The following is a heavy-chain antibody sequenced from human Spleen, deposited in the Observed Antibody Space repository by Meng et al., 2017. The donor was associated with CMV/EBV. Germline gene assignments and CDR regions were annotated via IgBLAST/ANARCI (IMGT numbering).Heavy chain of an antibody. D-gene: IGHD3-10*01. CDR1: GFTFSSYS. V-gene: IGHV3-21*01. CDR2: ISSSSSYI. CDR3: ARAPSVSWAGFFDY. Sequence: GESLKISCAASGFTFSSYSISWVRQAPGEGLEWVSSISSSSSYIYYADSVKGRFTISRDNAKNSLFLQMNSLRAEDTAVYYCARAPSVSWAGFFDYWGQGTLVTVSS. J-gene: IGHJ4*02.